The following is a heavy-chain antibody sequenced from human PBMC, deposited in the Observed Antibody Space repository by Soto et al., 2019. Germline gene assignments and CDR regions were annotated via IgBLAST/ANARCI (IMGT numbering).Heavy chain of an antibody. Sequence: SETLSLTCTVSGGSISSSSYYWGWIRQPPGKGLEWIGSIYYSGSTYYNPSLKSRVTISVDTSKNQFSLKLSFVTAADTAVYYCARDLFIGRGYDYWGQGTLVTVSS. CDR2: IYYSGST. V-gene: IGHV4-39*07. CDR1: GGSISSSSYY. J-gene: IGHJ4*02. D-gene: IGHD5-12*01. CDR3: ARDLFIGRGYDY.